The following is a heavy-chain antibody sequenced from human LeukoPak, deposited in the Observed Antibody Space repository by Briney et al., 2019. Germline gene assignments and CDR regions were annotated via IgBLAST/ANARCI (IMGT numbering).Heavy chain of an antibody. J-gene: IGHJ4*02. CDR2: VNPNSGGT. CDR1: GYTFTDYY. Sequence: ASVQVSCKASGYTFTDYYMHWVRQAPGQGLEWVGWVNPNSGGTNYAQKFQGRVTMTRDTSISTAYMELSRLRSDDTAIYYCARIHCSSTSCYFFDYRGQGTLVTVSS. CDR3: ARIHCSSTSCYFFDY. V-gene: IGHV1-2*02. D-gene: IGHD2-2*01.